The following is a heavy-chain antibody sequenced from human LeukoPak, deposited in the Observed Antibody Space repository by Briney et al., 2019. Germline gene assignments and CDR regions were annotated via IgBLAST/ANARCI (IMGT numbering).Heavy chain of an antibody. CDR1: GGTFSNYA. J-gene: IGHJ2*01. CDR3: ARDGVNSSSSTDWYFDL. D-gene: IGHD6-6*01. V-gene: IGHV1-69*13. Sequence: ASVKVSCKASGGTFSNYAISWVRQAPGQGLEWMGGIIPIFGTANYAQKFQGRVTITADESTSTAYMELSSLKSEDTAVYYCARDGVNSSSSTDWYFDLWGRGTLVTVSS. CDR2: IIPIFGTA.